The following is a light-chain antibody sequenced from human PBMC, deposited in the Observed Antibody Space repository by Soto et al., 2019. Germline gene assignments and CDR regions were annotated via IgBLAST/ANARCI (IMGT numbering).Light chain of an antibody. V-gene: IGKV3-20*01. CDR2: GAS. CDR1: QSVNSKY. Sequence: EIVLTQSPGTLSLSPGERATLSCRASQSVNSKYLAWYQQKPGQGPRPLMYGASSRATGIPDRFSGSGSGTDFTLTSSRLEPEDFAVYYCQQHDSQPRTLGQGTKVEIK. J-gene: IGKJ1*01. CDR3: QQHDSQPRT.